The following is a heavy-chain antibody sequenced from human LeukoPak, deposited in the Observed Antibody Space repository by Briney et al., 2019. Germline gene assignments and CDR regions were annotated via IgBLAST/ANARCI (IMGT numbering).Heavy chain of an antibody. D-gene: IGHD2-21*01. V-gene: IGHV4-39*01. J-gene: IGHJ4*02. Sequence: SETLSLTCGVSGGSISSSSYYWGWIRQPPGKGLGWIGSIYNSGSTYYNPSLKSRVTVSVDRTKNQFSRKLNSVTAADTAVYYCARHVASYDFDYWGQGTLVTVSS. CDR3: ARHVASYDFDY. CDR1: GGSISSSSYY. CDR2: IYNSGST.